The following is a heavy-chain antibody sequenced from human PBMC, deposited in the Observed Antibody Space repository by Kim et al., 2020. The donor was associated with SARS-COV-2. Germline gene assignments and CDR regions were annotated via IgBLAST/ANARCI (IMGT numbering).Heavy chain of an antibody. V-gene: IGHV4-34*01. D-gene: IGHD3-22*01. CDR2: INHSGST. CDR1: GGSFSGYY. Sequence: SETLSLTCAVYGGSFSGYYWSWIRQPPGKGLEWIGEINHSGSTNYNPSLKSRVTISVDTSKNQFSLKLSSVTAADTAVYYCARGLGAYWYYDSSGYDYWGQGTLVTVSS. J-gene: IGHJ4*02. CDR3: ARGLGAYWYYDSSGYDY.